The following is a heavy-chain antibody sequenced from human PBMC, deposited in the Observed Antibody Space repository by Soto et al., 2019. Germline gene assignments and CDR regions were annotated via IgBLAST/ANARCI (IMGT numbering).Heavy chain of an antibody. CDR2: ISGSGLRTI. CDR3: SRDGYNRFDLDAFGV. Sequence: GGSLRLSCAAPGFTFTNSDMTWVRQAPGKGLEWIAYISGSGLRTIYYADSVKGRFTISRDNAKNSLSLQMNSLRAEDTAIYYCSRDGYNRFDLDAFGVWGQGAMVTVSS. CDR1: GFTFTNSD. D-gene: IGHD5-12*01. V-gene: IGHV3-48*03. J-gene: IGHJ3*01.